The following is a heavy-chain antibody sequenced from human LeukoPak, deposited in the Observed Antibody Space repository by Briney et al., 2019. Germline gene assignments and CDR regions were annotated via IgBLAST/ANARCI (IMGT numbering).Heavy chain of an antibody. CDR1: GYTLTELS. D-gene: IGHD5-12*01. Sequence: ASVKVSCKVSGYTLTELSMHWVRQPPGKGLEWMGGFDLEDGETIYAQKFQGRVTMTEDKSTDTAHMELSSLRSEDTAVYYCATVPTLNLYSGRDYWGQGTLVTVSS. V-gene: IGHV1-24*01. CDR2: FDLEDGET. CDR3: ATVPTLNLYSGRDY. J-gene: IGHJ4*02.